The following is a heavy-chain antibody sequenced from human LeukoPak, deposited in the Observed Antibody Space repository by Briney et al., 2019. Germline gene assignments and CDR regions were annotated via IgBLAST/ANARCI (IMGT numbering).Heavy chain of an antibody. V-gene: IGHV4-59*01. Sequence: PSETLSLTCTVSGGSISDFYWSWIRQSPGKGLEWLGYIHSSGSTHYNPSLKSRVTISLDTSKKQFSPKLSSVTAADTALYYCARDVYDSSGYYLLGDNWGQGTLVTVSS. CDR1: GGSISDFY. CDR3: ARDVYDSSGYYLLGDN. D-gene: IGHD3-22*01. J-gene: IGHJ4*02. CDR2: IHSSGST.